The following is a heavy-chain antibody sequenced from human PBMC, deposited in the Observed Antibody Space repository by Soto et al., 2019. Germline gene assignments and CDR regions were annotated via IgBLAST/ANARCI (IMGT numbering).Heavy chain of an antibody. D-gene: IGHD2-2*01. J-gene: IGHJ5*02. Sequence: SETLSLTCTVSGGSISFDHYHWTWIRQPPGKGLEWIGEINHSGSTNYNPSLKSRVTISVDTSKNQFSLKLSSVTAADTAVYYCAKLGYCSSTSCYFDGPNWFDPWGQGTLVTVSS. V-gene: IGHV4-34*01. CDR1: GGSISFDHYH. CDR3: AKLGYCSSTSCYFDGPNWFDP. CDR2: INHSGST.